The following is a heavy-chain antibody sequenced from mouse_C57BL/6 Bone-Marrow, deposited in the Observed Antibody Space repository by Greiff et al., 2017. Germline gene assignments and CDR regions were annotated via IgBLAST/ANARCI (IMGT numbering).Heavy chain of an antibody. J-gene: IGHJ2*01. V-gene: IGHV1-53*01. D-gene: IGHD2-5*01. CDR3: ARSGYSNYDFDY. CDR2: INPSNGGT. Sequence: VQLQQPGAELVMPGASVKLSCKASGYTFTSYWMHWVKQRPGQGLEWIGNINPSNGGTNYNEKFKSKATLTVDKSSSTAYMQLSSLTSEDSAVYYCARSGYSNYDFDYWGQGTTLTVSS. CDR1: GYTFTSYW.